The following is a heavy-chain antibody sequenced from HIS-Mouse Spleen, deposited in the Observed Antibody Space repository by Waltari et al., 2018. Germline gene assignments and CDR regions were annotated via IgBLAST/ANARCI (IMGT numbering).Heavy chain of an antibody. D-gene: IGHD6-19*01. CDR1: GFSLSTSVMH. J-gene: IGHJ4*02. CDR3: ARIAEGYSSGWYAFDY. Sequence: QVTLRESGPALVKPTQTLTLTCTFSGFSLSTSVMHVTWIRPPPGKALEWLARIDWDDDKYYSTSLKTRLTISKDTSKNQVVLTMTNMDPVDTATYYCARIAEGYSSGWYAFDYWGQGTLVTVSS. V-gene: IGHV2-70*15. CDR2: IDWDDDK.